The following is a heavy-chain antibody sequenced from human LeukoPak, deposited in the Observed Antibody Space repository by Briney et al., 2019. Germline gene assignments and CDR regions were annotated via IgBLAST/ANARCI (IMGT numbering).Heavy chain of an antibody. J-gene: IGHJ4*02. V-gene: IGHV1-18*01. CDR2: ISAYNGNT. CDR3: ARVQRAYSGSYSDY. D-gene: IGHD1-26*01. CDR1: GYTFTSYG. Sequence: ASVKVSCKASGYTFTSYGISWVRQAPGQGLEWMGWISAYNGNTNYAQKLHGRVTMTTDTSASTAYMELRSLRSDDTAVYYCARVQRAYSGSYSDYWGQGTLVTVSS.